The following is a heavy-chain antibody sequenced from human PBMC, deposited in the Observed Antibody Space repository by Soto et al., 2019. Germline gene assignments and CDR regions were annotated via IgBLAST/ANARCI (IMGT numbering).Heavy chain of an antibody. CDR2: IDGSGITM. Sequence: EVQLVESGGGFVQPGGSLRLSCAASGFTLSSYQMKWVRQAPGKGLEWVSYIDGSGITMYYTDSVKGRFTISRDNAKNSLYLQMNSLRAEDTAVYYCARIFDYYYYSLDVWGQGTTVTVSS. CDR1: GFTLSSYQ. CDR3: ARIFDYYYYSLDV. D-gene: IGHD3-9*01. V-gene: IGHV3-48*03. J-gene: IGHJ6*02.